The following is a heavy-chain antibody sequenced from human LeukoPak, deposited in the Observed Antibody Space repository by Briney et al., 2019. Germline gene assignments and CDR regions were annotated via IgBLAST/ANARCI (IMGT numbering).Heavy chain of an antibody. Sequence: GGSLRLSCAASGFTFSTYDIHWVRQAPGKGLEWVTFIQYDGTNEYQADSVKGRFTISRDNSKNTVYLQMNSLRIEDTAVYYCARSLTEVRGYDYWGQGILVTVSS. CDR2: IQYDGTNE. CDR1: GFTFSTYD. CDR3: ARSLTEVRGYDY. V-gene: IGHV3-30*02. J-gene: IGHJ4*02. D-gene: IGHD3-10*01.